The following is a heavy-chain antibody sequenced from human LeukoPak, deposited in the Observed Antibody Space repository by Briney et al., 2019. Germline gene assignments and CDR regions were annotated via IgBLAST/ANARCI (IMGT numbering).Heavy chain of an antibody. V-gene: IGHV4-59*08. D-gene: IGHD6-13*01. J-gene: IGHJ4*02. Sequence: SETLSLTCTVSGGSMSPYHWGWIRQPPGKGLEWTGYIYYSGSTNYNPSLKSRVTISVDTSKNQFSLKLSSVTAADTAVYYCASGSIGAGNFDYWGQGTLVTVSS. CDR2: IYYSGST. CDR1: GGSMSPYH. CDR3: ASGSIGAGNFDY.